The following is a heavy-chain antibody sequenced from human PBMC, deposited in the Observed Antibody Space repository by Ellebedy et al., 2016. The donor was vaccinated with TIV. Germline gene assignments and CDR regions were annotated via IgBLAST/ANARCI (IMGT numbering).Heavy chain of an antibody. Sequence: GGSLRLSCAASGFSFRSYWMSWVRQAPGKGLEWVANIYQDGSDQYYVDSVQGRFTISRDNAKNSLYLQMNSLKVEDTAVYYCARRGSYGDYAVQINNWFDSWGQGTLVTVYS. CDR1: GFSFRSYW. CDR2: IYQDGSDQ. D-gene: IGHD4-17*01. V-gene: IGHV3-7*01. J-gene: IGHJ5*01. CDR3: ARRGSYGDYAVQINNWFDS.